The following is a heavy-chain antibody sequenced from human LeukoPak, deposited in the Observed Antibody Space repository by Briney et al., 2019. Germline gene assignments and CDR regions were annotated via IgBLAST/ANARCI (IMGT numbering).Heavy chain of an antibody. CDR1: GFTFSSYS. CDR3: ARGEYGSGSYHIDY. J-gene: IGHJ4*02. CDR2: IITSSSYI. Sequence: GGSLRLSCAASGFTFSSYSMNWVRQAPGKGLEWVSSIITSSSYIYYADSVKGRFTISRDNAKNSLYLQMNSLRAEDTAVYYCARGEYGSGSYHIDYWGQGTLVTVSS. V-gene: IGHV3-21*01. D-gene: IGHD3-10*01.